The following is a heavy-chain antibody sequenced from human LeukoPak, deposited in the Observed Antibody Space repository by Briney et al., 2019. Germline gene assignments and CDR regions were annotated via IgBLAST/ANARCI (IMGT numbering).Heavy chain of an antibody. CDR2: INPNSGGT. D-gene: IGHD3-22*01. V-gene: IGHV1-2*02. CDR3: ARENDSGYISPLDY. Sequence: ASVKVSCKASGYTFTGYYMHWVRQAPGQGLEWMGWINPNSGGTNYAQKFQGRVTMTRDTSISTAYMELSRLRSDDTAVYYCARENDSGYISPLDYWGQGTLVTVSS. J-gene: IGHJ4*02. CDR1: GYTFTGYY.